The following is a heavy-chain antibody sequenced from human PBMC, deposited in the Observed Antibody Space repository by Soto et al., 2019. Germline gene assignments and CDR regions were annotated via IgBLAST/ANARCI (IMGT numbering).Heavy chain of an antibody. V-gene: IGHV1-69*01. Sequence: QVQLVQSGAEVKKPGSSVKVSCKASGGTFSSYAISWVRQAPGQGLEWMGGIIPIFGTANYAQKFQGRVTITADESTSTAYMELSSLRSEDTAVYYCARRATSSGYYLSYYYGMDVWGQGTTVTVSS. CDR3: ARRATSSGYYLSYYYGMDV. CDR2: IIPIFGTA. CDR1: GGTFSSYA. D-gene: IGHD3-22*01. J-gene: IGHJ6*02.